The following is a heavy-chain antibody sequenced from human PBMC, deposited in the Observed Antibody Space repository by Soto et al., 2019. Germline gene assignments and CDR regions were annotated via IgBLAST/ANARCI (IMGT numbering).Heavy chain of an antibody. CDR2: IYTSGST. D-gene: IGHD6-6*01. J-gene: IGHJ6*02. CDR3: ARDREQLEPYYYYGMDV. Sequence: SETLSLTCTVSGGSVSSGSYYWSWIRQPAGKGLEWIGRIYTSGSTNYNPSLKSRVTMSVDTSKNQFSLKLSSVTAADTAVYYCARDREQLEPYYYYGMDVWGQGTTVTVSS. CDR1: GGSVSSGSYY. V-gene: IGHV4-61*02.